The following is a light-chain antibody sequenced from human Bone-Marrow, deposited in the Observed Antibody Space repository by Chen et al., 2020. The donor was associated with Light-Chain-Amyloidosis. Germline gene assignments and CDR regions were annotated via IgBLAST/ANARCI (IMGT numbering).Light chain of an antibody. CDR3: APWDDRLNGWV. CDR1: RSNVGANG. J-gene: IGLJ3*02. CDR2: DTN. V-gene: IGLV1-44*01. Sequence: QSVLTPPPSASGTPGQRVTISCSGGRSNVGANGVNWYQQLPGAAPKLLIFDTNRRPSGVPDRFSGSKSGTSASLAISDLQSEDEAHYYCAPWDDRLNGWVFGGGTRLTVL.